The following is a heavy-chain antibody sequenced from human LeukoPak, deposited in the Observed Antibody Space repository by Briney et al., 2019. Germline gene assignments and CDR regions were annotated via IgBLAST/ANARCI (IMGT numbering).Heavy chain of an antibody. V-gene: IGHV3-74*01. CDR2: INSDGSST. CDR3: ARGGGWWENWFDP. D-gene: IGHD1-26*01. CDR1: GFTFSSYW. J-gene: IGHJ5*02. Sequence: GGSLRLSCAASGFTFSSYWMHWVRQAPGKGLVWVSRINSDGSSTSYADSVKGRFTISRDNAKNTLYLQMNSLRAEDTAVYYRARGGGWWENWFDPWGQGTLVTVSS.